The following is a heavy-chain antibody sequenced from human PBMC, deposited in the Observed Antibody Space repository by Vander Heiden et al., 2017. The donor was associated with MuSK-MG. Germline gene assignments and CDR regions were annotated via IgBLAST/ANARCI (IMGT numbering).Heavy chain of an antibody. V-gene: IGHV3-23*01. Sequence: EVQLLESGGGLVQPGGSLRLSCAASGFTFSSYAMSWVRQAPGKGLGWVSAISGSGGSTYYADSVKGRFTISRDNSKNTLYLKINSLRAEDTAVYYCAKGRGGSGGPWVQGTLVTVSS. CDR1: GFTFSSYA. CDR2: ISGSGGST. J-gene: IGHJ5*02. D-gene: IGHD1-26*01. CDR3: AKGRGGSGGP.